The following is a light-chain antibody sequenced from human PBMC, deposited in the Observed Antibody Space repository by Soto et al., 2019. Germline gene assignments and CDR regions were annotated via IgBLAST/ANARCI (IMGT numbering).Light chain of an antibody. Sequence: QSALTQPPSASGSPGQSVTISCTGTSSDVGGYNYVSWYQQHPGKAPKLMIYEVSKRPSGVPDRFSGSKSGNTASLTVSGLQAEDEADYYCSSYAGSNNHVVGTGTKLTVL. CDR3: SSYAGSNNHV. CDR1: SSDVGGYNY. V-gene: IGLV2-8*01. J-gene: IGLJ1*01. CDR2: EVS.